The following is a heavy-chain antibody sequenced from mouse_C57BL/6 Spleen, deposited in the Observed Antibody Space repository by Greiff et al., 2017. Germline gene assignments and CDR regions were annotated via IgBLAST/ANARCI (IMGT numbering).Heavy chain of an antibody. CDR3: AREIISEGFAY. J-gene: IGHJ3*01. Sequence: QVQLQQSGPELVKPGASVKISCKASGYAFSSSWMNWVKQRPGKGLEWIGRIYPGDGDTNYNGTFKGKATLTADKSSSTAYMQLSSLTSEDSAVYFCAREIISEGFAYWGQGTLVTVSA. CDR1: GYAFSSSW. D-gene: IGHD6-2*01. CDR2: IYPGDGDT. V-gene: IGHV1-82*01.